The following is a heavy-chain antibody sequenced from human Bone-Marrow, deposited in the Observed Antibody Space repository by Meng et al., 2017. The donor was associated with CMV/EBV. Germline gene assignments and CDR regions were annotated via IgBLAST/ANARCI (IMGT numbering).Heavy chain of an antibody. CDR1: GFTFSSYG. CDR3: AKAGTSTNCPLQRSCGDALSEYFQH. CDR2: IWHDGNSK. J-gene: IGHJ1*01. V-gene: IGHV3-33*06. D-gene: IGHD2-2*01. Sequence: GGSLRLSCAASGFTFSSYGMYWGRQAPGKGLEWVAGIWHDGNSKFYGDSVKGRFTISRDNSKNTVFVQINSLRAEDTAVYYCAKAGTSTNCPLQRSCGDALSEYFQHWGQGTLVTVSS.